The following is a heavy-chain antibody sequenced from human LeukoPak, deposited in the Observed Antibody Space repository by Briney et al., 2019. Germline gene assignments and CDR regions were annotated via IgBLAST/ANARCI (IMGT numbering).Heavy chain of an antibody. CDR1: GYTLTELS. D-gene: IGHD2-15*01. J-gene: IGHJ5*02. CDR2: FDPEDGET. CDR3: ARAPQYCSGGSCYPEHWFDP. V-gene: IGHV1-24*01. Sequence: ASVKVSCKVSGYTLTELSMHWVRQAPGKGLEWMGGFDPEDGETIYAQKFQGRVTMTRDTSTSTVYMELSSLRSEDTAVYYCARAPQYCSGGSCYPEHWFDPWGQGTLVTVSS.